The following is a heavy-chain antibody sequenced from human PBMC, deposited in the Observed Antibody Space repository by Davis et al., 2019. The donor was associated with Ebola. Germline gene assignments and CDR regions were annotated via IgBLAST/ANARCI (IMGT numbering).Heavy chain of an antibody. V-gene: IGHV1-2*02. D-gene: IGHD6-13*01. CDR1: GYTFTGYY. CDR2: INPNSGGT. CDR3: ARGRMAAAGTDYY. Sequence: ASVKVSCKASGYTFTGYYMHWVRQAPGQGLEWMGWINPNSGGTNYAQKFQGRVTMTRDTSISTTYMELSRLTSDDTAVYYCARGRMAAAGTDYYWGQGTLVTVST. J-gene: IGHJ4*02.